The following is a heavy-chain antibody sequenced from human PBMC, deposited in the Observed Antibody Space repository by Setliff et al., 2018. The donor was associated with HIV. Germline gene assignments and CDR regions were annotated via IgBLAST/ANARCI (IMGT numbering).Heavy chain of an antibody. D-gene: IGHD6-19*01. V-gene: IGHV4-39*01. J-gene: IGHJ4*02. CDR3: ARQEGGDTSAWYDLDFDY. CDR2: INYSGRT. CDR1: GGSISSSSYY. Sequence: SETLSLTCTVSGGSISSSSYYWGWIRQPPGKGLEWIGSINYSGRTYYNPSLKSRVTISVDTSKNQLSLNLSSVSAAETAVYDCARQEGGDTSAWYDLDFDYWGQGTLVTVSS.